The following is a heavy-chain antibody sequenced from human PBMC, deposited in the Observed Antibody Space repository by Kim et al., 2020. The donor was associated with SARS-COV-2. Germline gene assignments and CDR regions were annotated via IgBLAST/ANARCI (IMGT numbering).Heavy chain of an antibody. CDR3: ARVRHTMVRGVIWFSGDYYYGMDV. CDR1: GGSISSGSYY. CDR2: IYTSGST. V-gene: IGHV4-61*02. Sequence: SETLSLTCTVSGGSISSGSYYWSWIRQPAGKGLEWIGRIYTSGSTNYNPSLKSRVTISVDTSKNQFSLKLSSVTAADTAVYYCARVRHTMVRGVIWFSGDYYYGMDVWGQGTTVTVSS. D-gene: IGHD3-10*01. J-gene: IGHJ6*02.